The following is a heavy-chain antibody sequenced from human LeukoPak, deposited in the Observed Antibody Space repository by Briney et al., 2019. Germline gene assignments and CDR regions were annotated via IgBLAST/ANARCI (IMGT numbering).Heavy chain of an antibody. J-gene: IGHJ5*02. CDR3: ARGWDYDSWSGNNWFDP. D-gene: IGHD3-3*01. CDR1: GGSISSYY. V-gene: IGHV4-59*01. Sequence: SETLSLTCTVSGGSISSYYWSWIRQPPGKGLEWIGYIYYSGSTNYNPSLKSRVTISVDTSKNQFSLKLSSVTAADTAVYYCARGWDYDSWSGNNWFDPWGQGTLVTVSS. CDR2: IYYSGST.